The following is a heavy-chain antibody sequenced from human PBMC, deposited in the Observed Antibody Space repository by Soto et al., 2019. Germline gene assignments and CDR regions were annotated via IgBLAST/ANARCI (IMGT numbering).Heavy chain of an antibody. Sequence: GGSLRLSCAASGFTFSSFAMHWVRQAPGKGLEWVAVISYDGSNKYYADSVKGRFTISRDNSKNTLYLQMNSLRAEDTAVYYCARDQGYSGTSQFDYWGQGTLVTVSS. CDR2: ISYDGSNK. CDR1: GFTFSSFA. D-gene: IGHD1-26*01. J-gene: IGHJ4*02. CDR3: ARDQGYSGTSQFDY. V-gene: IGHV3-30-3*01.